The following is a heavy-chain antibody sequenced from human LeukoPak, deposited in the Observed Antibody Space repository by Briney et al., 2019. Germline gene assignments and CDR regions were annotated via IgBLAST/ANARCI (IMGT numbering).Heavy chain of an antibody. CDR3: AKVRSSTRRGPLDY. J-gene: IGHJ4*02. V-gene: IGHV3-23*01. D-gene: IGHD2-2*01. Sequence: PGGSLRLSCAASGFTFSSYAMSWVRQAPGKGLEWVSAISGSGGSTYYADSVKGRFTISRDNSKNTLYLQMNSLRAEDTAVYYCAKVRSSTRRGPLDYWGQGTLVTVSS. CDR2: ISGSGGST. CDR1: GFTFSSYA.